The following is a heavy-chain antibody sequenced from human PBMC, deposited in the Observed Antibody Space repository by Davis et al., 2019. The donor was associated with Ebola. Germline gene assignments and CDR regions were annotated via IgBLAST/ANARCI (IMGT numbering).Heavy chain of an antibody. J-gene: IGHJ5*02. CDR3: ARTYYYGSGIYNWFDP. V-gene: IGHV4-34*01. CDR1: GGSFSGYY. CDR2: INHSGST. D-gene: IGHD3-10*01. Sequence: MPSETLSLTCAVYGGSFSGYYWSWIRQPPGKGLEWIGEINHSGSTNYNPSLKSRVTISVDTSKNQFSLKLSSATAADTAVYYCARTYYYGSGIYNWFDPWGQGTLVTVSS.